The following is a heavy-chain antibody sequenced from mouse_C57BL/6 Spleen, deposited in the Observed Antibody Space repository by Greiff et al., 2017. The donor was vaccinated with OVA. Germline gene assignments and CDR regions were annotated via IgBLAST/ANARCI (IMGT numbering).Heavy chain of an antibody. V-gene: IGHV1-15*01. Sequence: QVQLQQSGAELVRPGASVTLSCKASGYTFTDYEMHWVKQTPVHGLEWIGAIDPETGGTAYNQKFKGKAILTADKSSSTAYMELRSLTSEDSAVYYCTRSLLYYFDYWGQGTALTVSS. CDR1: GYTFTDYE. J-gene: IGHJ2*01. CDR3: TRSLLYYFDY. CDR2: IDPETGGT. D-gene: IGHD2-1*01.